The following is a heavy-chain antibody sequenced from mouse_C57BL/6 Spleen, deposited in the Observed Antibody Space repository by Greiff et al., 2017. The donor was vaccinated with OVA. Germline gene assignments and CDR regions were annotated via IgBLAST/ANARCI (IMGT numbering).Heavy chain of an antibody. CDR3: ARNRVYYGSSWYFDV. D-gene: IGHD1-1*01. CDR2: IWSGGST. V-gene: IGHV2-2*01. Sequence: QVQLKESGPGLVQPSQSLSITCTVSGFSLTSYGVHWVRQSPGKGLEWLGVIWSGGSTDYNAAFISRLSISKDNSKSQVFFKMNSLQADDTAIYYCARNRVYYGSSWYFDVWGTGTTVTVSS. J-gene: IGHJ1*03. CDR1: GFSLTSYG.